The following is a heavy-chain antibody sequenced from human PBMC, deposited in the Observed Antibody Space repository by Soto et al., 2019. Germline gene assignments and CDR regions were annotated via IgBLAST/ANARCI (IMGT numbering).Heavy chain of an antibody. CDR2: IWYDGSNK. Sequence: VQLVESGGGVVQPGRSLRLSCAASGFTFSSYGMHWVRQAPGKGLEWVAVIWYDGSNKYYADSVKGRFTISRDNSKNTLYLQMNSLRAEDTAVYYCARRFGASRPCMDVWGQGTTVTVSS. J-gene: IGHJ6*02. CDR1: GFTFSSYG. V-gene: IGHV3-33*01. D-gene: IGHD3-10*01. CDR3: ARRFGASRPCMDV.